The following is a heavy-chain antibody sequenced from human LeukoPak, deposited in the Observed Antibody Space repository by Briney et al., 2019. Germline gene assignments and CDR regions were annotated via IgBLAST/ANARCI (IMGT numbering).Heavy chain of an antibody. CDR2: ISAYNGNT. CDR3: ARHYYDSKDYYYGMDV. Sequence: ASVKVSCKASGYTFTGYGISWVRQAPGQGLEWMGWISAYNGNTNYAQKLQGRVTMTTDTSTSTAYMELRSLRSDDTAVYYCARHYYDSKDYYYGMDVWGQGTTVTVSS. CDR1: GYTFTGYG. J-gene: IGHJ6*02. D-gene: IGHD3-22*01. V-gene: IGHV1-18*01.